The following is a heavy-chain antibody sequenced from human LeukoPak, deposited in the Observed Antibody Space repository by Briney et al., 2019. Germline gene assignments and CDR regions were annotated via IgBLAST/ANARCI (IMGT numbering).Heavy chain of an antibody. J-gene: IGHJ3*02. V-gene: IGHV3-23*01. CDR2: ISGSGGNT. CDR3: AKTPDILTRMLDI. Sequence: GGSLRLSCAASGFTFSSYAMSWVRQAPGKGLEWVSAISGSGGNTYYADSVKGRFTISRDNSKNTLYLQMNSLRADDTAVYYCAKTPDILTRMLDIWGQGTMVTVSS. D-gene: IGHD3-9*01. CDR1: GFTFSSYA.